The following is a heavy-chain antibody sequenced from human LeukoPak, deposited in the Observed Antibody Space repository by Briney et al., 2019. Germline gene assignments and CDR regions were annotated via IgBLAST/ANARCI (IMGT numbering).Heavy chain of an antibody. CDR3: ARRVYDILTGTSDY. D-gene: IGHD3-9*01. CDR1: GFTVSSNY. CDR2: IYSGGST. Sequence: PGGSLRLSCAASGFTVSSNYMSWVRQAPGKGLEWVSVIYSGGSTYYADSVKGRFTISRDNSKNTLYLQMNSLRAEDTAVYYCARRVYDILTGTSDYWGQGTLVTVSS. J-gene: IGHJ4*02. V-gene: IGHV3-66*01.